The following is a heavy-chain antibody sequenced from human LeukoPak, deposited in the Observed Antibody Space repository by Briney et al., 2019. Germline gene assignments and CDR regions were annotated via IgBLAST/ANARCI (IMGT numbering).Heavy chain of an antibody. D-gene: IGHD3-22*01. J-gene: IGHJ4*02. Sequence: SVKVSCKASGFTFTSSAMQWVRQARGQRLEWIGWIVVGSGNTNYAQKFQERVTITRDMSTSTAYMELSSLRSEDTAVYFCAAATSYDSSGYYRDYWGQGTLVTVSS. CDR2: IVVGSGNT. CDR1: GFTFTSSA. CDR3: AAATSYDSSGYYRDY. V-gene: IGHV1-58*02.